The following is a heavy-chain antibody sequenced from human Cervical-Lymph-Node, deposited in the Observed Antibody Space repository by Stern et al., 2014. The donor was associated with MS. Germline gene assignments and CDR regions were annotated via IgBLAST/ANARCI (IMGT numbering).Heavy chain of an antibody. CDR3: ARASEQPFDY. J-gene: IGHJ4*02. D-gene: IGHD1/OR15-1a*01. V-gene: IGHV3-33*01. CDR1: GFTFSSYG. CDR2: IWYDGSNK. Sequence: VQLVQSGGGVVQPGRSLRLSCAASGFTFSSYGMHWVRQAPGKGLEWVAVIWYDGSNKYYAASVKGRFTISRDNSKNTLYLQMNSLRAEDTAVYYCARASEQPFDYWGQGTLVTVSS.